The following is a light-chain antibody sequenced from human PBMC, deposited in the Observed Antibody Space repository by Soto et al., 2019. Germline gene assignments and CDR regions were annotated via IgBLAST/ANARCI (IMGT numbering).Light chain of an antibody. V-gene: IGKV3-20*01. CDR3: QLYGISPH. CDR2: ASS. J-gene: IGKJ5*01. Sequence: EIVLTQCPGTLSFSPGERATLSCKTSQSRGSNFLAWYQHEPGQAPRLLIYASSNRATGIPDRFSGSASGTDFTLTINRLEPEDFAVYYCQLYGISPHFGQGTRLEIK. CDR1: QSRGSNF.